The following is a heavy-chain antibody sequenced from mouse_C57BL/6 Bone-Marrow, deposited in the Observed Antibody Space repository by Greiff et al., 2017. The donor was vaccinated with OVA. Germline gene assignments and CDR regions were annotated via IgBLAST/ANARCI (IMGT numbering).Heavy chain of an antibody. CDR1: GYTFTDYY. Sequence: EVQLQQSGPELVKPGASVKISCKASGYTFTDYYMNWVKQSHGKSLEWIGDINPNNGGTSYNQKFKGKATLTVDKSSSTAYMELRSLTSEDSAVYYCARARDGDYFYWYFEMWGTETTVTVSS. J-gene: IGHJ1*03. V-gene: IGHV1-26*01. CDR3: ARARDGDYFYWYFEM. CDR2: INPNNGGT. D-gene: IGHD2-13*01.